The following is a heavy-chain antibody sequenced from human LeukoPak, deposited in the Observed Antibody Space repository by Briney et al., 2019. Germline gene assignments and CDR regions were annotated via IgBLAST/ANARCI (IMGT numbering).Heavy chain of an antibody. CDR1: GFTFSSYW. J-gene: IGHJ4*02. Sequence: GGSLRLSCAASGFTFSSYWMSWVRQPPGKGLVWVAKIKQDGSEKYYVDSVKGRFTISRDNAKNSLYLQMNSLRAEDTAVYYCARGPTRANSSDYWGQGTLLTVSS. CDR3: ARGPTRANSSDY. CDR2: IKQDGSEK. D-gene: IGHD2/OR15-2a*01. V-gene: IGHV3-7*01.